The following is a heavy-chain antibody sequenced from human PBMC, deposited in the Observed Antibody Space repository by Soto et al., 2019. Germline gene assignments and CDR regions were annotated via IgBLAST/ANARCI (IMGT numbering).Heavy chain of an antibody. D-gene: IGHD3-9*01. CDR3: VKVSTFYDILTGYYSTNFFDP. J-gene: IGHJ5*02. V-gene: IGHV3-64D*06. Sequence: GGSLRLSCSASGFTFSEYSMHWVRQAPGKGLQYVSTISSDGDITYHADSVKGRFTISRDNSKNTLYLQMNSLRPEDTAVYYCVKVSTFYDILTGYYSTNFFDPWGQGTLVTVSS. CDR2: ISSDGDIT. CDR1: GFTFSEYS.